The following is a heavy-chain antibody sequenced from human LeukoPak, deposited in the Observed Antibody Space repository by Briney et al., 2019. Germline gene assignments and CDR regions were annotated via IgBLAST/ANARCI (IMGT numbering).Heavy chain of an antibody. J-gene: IGHJ4*02. V-gene: IGHV3-30-3*01. CDR1: GFTFSSYA. Sequence: PGGSLRLSCAASGFTFSSYAMHWVRQAPGKGLEWVAVISYDGSNKYYADSVKGRFTISRDNSKNTLYLQMNSLRAEDTAVYYCASDWSTFDYWGQGTLVTVSS. CDR3: ASDWSTFDY. CDR2: ISYDGSNK.